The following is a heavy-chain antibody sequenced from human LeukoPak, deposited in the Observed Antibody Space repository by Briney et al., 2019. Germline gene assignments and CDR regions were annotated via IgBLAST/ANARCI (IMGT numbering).Heavy chain of an antibody. J-gene: IGHJ6*03. CDR3: TTTPTHPLWFGGSRYYYYYYMDV. CDR1: GFTFSNAW. CDR2: IKSKTDGGTT. V-gene: IGHV3-15*01. D-gene: IGHD3-10*01. Sequence: PGGSLRLSCAASGFTFSNAWMSWVRQAPGKGLEWVGRIKSKTDGGTTDYAAPVKGRFTISRDDSKNTLYLQMNSLKTEDTAVYYCTTTPTHPLWFGGSRYYYYYYMDVWGKGTTVTISS.